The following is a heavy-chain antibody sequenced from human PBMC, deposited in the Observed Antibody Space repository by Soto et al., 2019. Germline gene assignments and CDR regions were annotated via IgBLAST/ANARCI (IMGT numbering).Heavy chain of an antibody. CDR1: GGSISSSNW. V-gene: IGHV4-4*02. CDR2: IYHSGST. J-gene: IGHJ4*02. Sequence: QVQLQESGPGLVKPSGTLSLTCAVSGGSISSSNWWNWVRQPPGKGLEWIGEIYHSGSTNYNPSLKSRVTISVDKSKNQFSVKLSSVTAADTAVYYCARDKARYYYGSGSSTLFHYWGQGTLVTVSS. CDR3: ARDKARYYYGSGSSTLFHY. D-gene: IGHD3-10*01.